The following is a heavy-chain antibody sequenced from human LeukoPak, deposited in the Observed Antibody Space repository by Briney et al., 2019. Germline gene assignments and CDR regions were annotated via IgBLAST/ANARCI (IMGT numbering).Heavy chain of an antibody. J-gene: IGHJ4*02. Sequence: GASVKVSCKASGYHFATYGISWVRQAPGQGLEWMGWIAPYNDNKNSAQKFQGRLTLTTDTSTSTAYMDLRSLRSDDTAVYYCVREEFGPGKKQFDYWGQGTLVTVSS. CDR2: IAPYNDNK. D-gene: IGHD1/OR15-1a*01. CDR1: GYHFATYG. CDR3: VREEFGPGKKQFDY. V-gene: IGHV1-18*01.